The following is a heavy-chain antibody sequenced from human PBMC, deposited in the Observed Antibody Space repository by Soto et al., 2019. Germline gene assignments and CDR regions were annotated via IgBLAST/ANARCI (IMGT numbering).Heavy chain of an antibody. CDR1: GFTFNYAW. Sequence: GGSLRLSCAASGFTFNYAWMSWVRQAPGKGLEWVGRIKSKIDGGTTDYAAPVKGRFTISRDDSKNTLYLQVNSLKTEDTAVYYCTTDRVIYYFDYWGQGTLVTVSS. CDR3: TTDRVIYYFDY. V-gene: IGHV3-15*01. J-gene: IGHJ4*02. CDR2: IKSKIDGGTT.